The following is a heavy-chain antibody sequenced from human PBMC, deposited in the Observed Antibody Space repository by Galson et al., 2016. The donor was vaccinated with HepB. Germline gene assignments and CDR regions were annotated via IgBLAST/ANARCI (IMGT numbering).Heavy chain of an antibody. V-gene: IGHV4-39*01. Sequence: ETLSLTCVVSGVSITSSNYYWAWIRQPPGKGLAWIGSVHYNRGTYHYTPSLLSRVTISVDSSKNKLSLTLTSVTAADTSVYFCASYFFDSGGYRPFDHWGQGTLVTVSS. D-gene: IGHD3-22*01. J-gene: IGHJ4*02. CDR1: GVSITSSNYY. CDR3: ASYFFDSGGYRPFDH. CDR2: VHYNRGT.